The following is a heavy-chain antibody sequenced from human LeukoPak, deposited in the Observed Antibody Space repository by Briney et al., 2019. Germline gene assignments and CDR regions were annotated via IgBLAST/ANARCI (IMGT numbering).Heavy chain of an antibody. V-gene: IGHV1-69*05. D-gene: IGHD2-15*01. CDR1: GGTFSSYA. CDR3: ARGGVAADVPIDF. J-gene: IGHJ4*02. Sequence: SVKVSCKASGGTFSSYAISWVRHAPGQGREWKGGIIPIFGTANYAQKFQVTVTITTDESTSIAYMELSSLRSDDTAVYYCARGGVAADVPIDFWRQGALVTLSS. CDR2: IIPIFGTA.